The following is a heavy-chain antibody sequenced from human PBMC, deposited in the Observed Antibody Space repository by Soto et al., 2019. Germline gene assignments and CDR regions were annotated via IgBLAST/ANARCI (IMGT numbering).Heavy chain of an antibody. V-gene: IGHV2-70*01. D-gene: IGHD6-19*01. CDR1: GFSLSTSGMC. Sequence: ESGPTLVNPTQTLTLTCTFSGFSLSTSGMCVSWIRQSPGKALEWLALIDWDDDKYYSTSLKTRLTISKDTSKNQVVLTMTNMDPVDTATYYCARIHSEYSSGWYPYRRMDVWGQGTTVTVSS. J-gene: IGHJ6*02. CDR3: ARIHSEYSSGWYPYRRMDV. CDR2: IDWDDDK.